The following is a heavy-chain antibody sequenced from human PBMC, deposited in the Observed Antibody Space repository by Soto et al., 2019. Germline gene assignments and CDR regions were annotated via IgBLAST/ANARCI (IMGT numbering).Heavy chain of an antibody. V-gene: IGHV3-11*06. CDR1: GFTFSDYY. J-gene: IGHJ3*02. Sequence: XGSLRLSCAASGFTFSDYYMSWIRQAPGKGLEWVSYISSSSSSYTNYADSVKGRFTISRDNAKNSLYLQMNSLRAEDTAVYYCARVRSGSYYMSAFDISGQGAMVTVSS. CDR3: ARVRSGSYYMSAFDI. CDR2: ISSSSSSYT. D-gene: IGHD1-26*01.